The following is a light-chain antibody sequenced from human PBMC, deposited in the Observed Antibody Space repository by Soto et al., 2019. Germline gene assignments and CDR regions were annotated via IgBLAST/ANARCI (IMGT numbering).Light chain of an antibody. J-gene: IGLJ1*01. Sequence: QSVLTQPPSASGTPGQRVTISCSGSSSNIGSNTVNWYQQLQGTAPKRLIYNNNQRPSGVPDRFSGSKSGTSASLAISGLQSEDEADYYCAAWDDSLNGLVFGTGTKLTVL. CDR2: NNN. CDR1: SSNIGSNT. CDR3: AAWDDSLNGLV. V-gene: IGLV1-44*01.